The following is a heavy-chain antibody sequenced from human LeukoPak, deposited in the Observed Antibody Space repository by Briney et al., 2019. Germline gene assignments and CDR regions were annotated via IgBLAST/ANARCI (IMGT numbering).Heavy chain of an antibody. J-gene: IGHJ4*02. CDR2: IGTAGDT. D-gene: IGHD3-16*02. Sequence: PGGSLRLSCAASGFTFSSYDMPWVRQATGKGLEWVSAIGTAGDTYYPGSVKGRFTISRENAKNSLYLQMNSLRAGDTAVYYCARGHGYYDYVWGSYHVPNPPFDYWGQGTLVTVSS. CDR1: GFTFSSYD. V-gene: IGHV3-13*01. CDR3: ARGHGYYDYVWGSYHVPNPPFDY.